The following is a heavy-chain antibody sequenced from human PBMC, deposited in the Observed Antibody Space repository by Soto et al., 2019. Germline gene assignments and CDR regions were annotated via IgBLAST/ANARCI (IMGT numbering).Heavy chain of an antibody. CDR1: GFTFSSYG. D-gene: IGHD4-17*01. J-gene: IGHJ6*03. Sequence: GGSLRLSCAASGFTFSSYGMHWVRQAPGKGMEWEGVLKYDGSNKNYADNVKGRFTISRDNSKNTLYLQLNSLRAEDTAVYYCAKDRSDPYGYYMDFWGKGTMVTVSS. CDR3: AKDRSDPYGYYMDF. V-gene: IGHV3-30*02. CDR2: LKYDGSNK.